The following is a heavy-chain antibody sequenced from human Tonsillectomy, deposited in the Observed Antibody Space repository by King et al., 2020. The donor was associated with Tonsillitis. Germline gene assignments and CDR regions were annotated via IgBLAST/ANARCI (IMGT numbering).Heavy chain of an antibody. CDR3: ARSVVPAAIEYFQH. CDR2: IYPGDSET. D-gene: IGHD2-2*01. CDR1: GYSFTNYW. V-gene: IGHV5-51*03. J-gene: IGHJ1*01. Sequence: VQLVESGAEVKKPGESLNISCKGSGYSFTNYWIAWVRQMPGKGLEWMGIIYPGDSETRYSPSFQGHVTMSADKSISTAYLQWSSLEASDTAMYYCARSVVPAAIEYFQHWGQGTLVTVSS.